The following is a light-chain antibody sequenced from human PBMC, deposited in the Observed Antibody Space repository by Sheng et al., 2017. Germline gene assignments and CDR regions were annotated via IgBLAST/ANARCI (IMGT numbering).Light chain of an antibody. Sequence: EIVLTQSPGILSLSPGDRATLSCGASQSVSRSYLAWFQQKPGLAPRLIIYDAASRATGIPDRFSGSGSGTDFTLTISRLEPEDFAVYYCQQYGTSPPVTFGGGTKVEIK. CDR2: DAA. V-gene: IGKV3D-20*01. CDR3: QQYGTSPPVT. CDR1: QSVSRSY. J-gene: IGKJ4*01.